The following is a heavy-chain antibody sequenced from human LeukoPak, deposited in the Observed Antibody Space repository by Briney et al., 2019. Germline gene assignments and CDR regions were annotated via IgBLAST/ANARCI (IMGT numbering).Heavy chain of an antibody. CDR2: IIPIFGTA. J-gene: IGHJ3*02. V-gene: IGHV1-69*01. D-gene: IGHD3-9*01. CDR3: ARDRLGYYDILTGPDAFDI. Sequence: SVKVSCKASGGTFSSYAISWVRQAPGQGLEWMGGIIPIFGTANYAQKFQGRVTITADESTSTAYMELSSLRSEDTAVYYCARDRLGYYDILTGPDAFDIWGQGTMVTVSS. CDR1: GGTFSSYA.